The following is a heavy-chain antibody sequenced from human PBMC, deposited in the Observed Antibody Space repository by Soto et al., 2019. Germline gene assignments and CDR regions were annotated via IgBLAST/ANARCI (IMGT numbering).Heavy chain of an antibody. J-gene: IGHJ5*02. CDR3: ARDLVVPVGSGSYNLGWFDP. Sequence: SVKVSCKASGGTFSSYTISWVRQAPGQGLEWMGRIIPILGIANYAQKFQGRVTITADKSTSTAYMELSSLRSEDTAVYYCARDLVVPVGSGSYNLGWFDPWGQGTLVTVSS. D-gene: IGHD3-10*01. V-gene: IGHV1-69*04. CDR1: GGTFSSYT. CDR2: IIPILGIA.